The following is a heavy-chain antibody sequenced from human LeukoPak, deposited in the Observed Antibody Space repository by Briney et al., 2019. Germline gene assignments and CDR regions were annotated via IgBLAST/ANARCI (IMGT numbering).Heavy chain of an antibody. V-gene: IGHV3-23*01. J-gene: IGHJ4*02. D-gene: IGHD2-8*01. CDR1: GFTFSSYA. CDR2: ISDSGDYT. CDR3: AKDTSIGKYCTNGVCSPFDY. Sequence: GSLRLSRAGSGFTFSSYAMSWVRQAPGQGLEWVSVISDSGDYTSYADSVRGRFTISRDNSRNTLYLQMISLRPEDTAVYYCAKDTSIGKYCTNGVCSPFDYWGQGTLVAVSS.